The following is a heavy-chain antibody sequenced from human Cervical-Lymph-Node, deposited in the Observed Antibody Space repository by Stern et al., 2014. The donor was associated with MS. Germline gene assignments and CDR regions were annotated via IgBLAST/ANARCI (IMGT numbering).Heavy chain of an antibody. J-gene: IGHJ4*02. D-gene: IGHD4-23*01. Sequence: EVQLVESGGGLIQPGGSLRLSCVASGFIVNRNYMSWVRQAPGKGLELVSTLYSGGDTYYADSVKGRFSISRDTSKNTLFLRMDSLRVEDTAIYYCARDYGGNSPGWLSMAYWGQGTLVAVSS. V-gene: IGHV3-53*01. CDR3: ARDYGGNSPGWLSMAY. CDR1: GFIVNRNY. CDR2: LYSGGDT.